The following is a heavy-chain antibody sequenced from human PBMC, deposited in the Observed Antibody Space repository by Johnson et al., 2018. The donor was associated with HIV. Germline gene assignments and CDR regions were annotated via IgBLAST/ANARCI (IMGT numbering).Heavy chain of an antibody. CDR2: INNDGSSS. V-gene: IGHV3-74*01. D-gene: IGHD2-8*02. CDR3: ARGPGGFGAFDI. Sequence: VQLVESGGGLVQPGGSLRLSCAASGFTLSSYWMHWVRQAPGKGLVWVSRINNDGSSSTYADFVKGRFTISRDNAKNTLYLQMNSLRAEDTAVYYCARGPGGFGAFDIWGQGTMVTVSS. CDR1: GFTLSSYW. J-gene: IGHJ3*02.